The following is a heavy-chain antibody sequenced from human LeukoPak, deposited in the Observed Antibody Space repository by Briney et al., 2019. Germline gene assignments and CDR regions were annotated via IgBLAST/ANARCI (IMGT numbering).Heavy chain of an antibody. J-gene: IGHJ5*02. V-gene: IGHV4-59*01. CDR2: IYYSGST. D-gene: IGHD2-2*01. CDR3: ARATPGSWFDP. CDR1: GGSISSYY. Sequence: SETLSLTCTVSGGSISSYYWSWIRQPPGKGLEWIGYIYYSGSTNYNPSLKSRVTISVDTSNYQFSLKLSSVTAADTAVYYCARATPGSWFDPWGQGTLVTVSS.